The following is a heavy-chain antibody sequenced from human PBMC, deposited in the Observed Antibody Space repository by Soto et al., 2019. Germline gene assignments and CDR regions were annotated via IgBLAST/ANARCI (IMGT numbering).Heavy chain of an antibody. D-gene: IGHD3-16*01. V-gene: IGHV1-69*13. Sequence: SVKVSCKASGGTFSSYAISWVRQAPGQGLEWMGGIIPIFGTANYAQKFQGRVTITADESTSTAYMELSSLRSEDTAVYYCARTDSALGDRFGYYFDYWGQGTLVTVSS. CDR3: ARTDSALGDRFGYYFDY. CDR2: IIPIFGTA. J-gene: IGHJ4*02. CDR1: GGTFSSYA.